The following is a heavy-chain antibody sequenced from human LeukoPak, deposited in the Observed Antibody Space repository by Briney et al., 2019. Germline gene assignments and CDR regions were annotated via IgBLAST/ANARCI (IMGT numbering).Heavy chain of an antibody. D-gene: IGHD6-19*01. CDR2: IYYSGST. J-gene: IGHJ4*02. CDR3: ARQIAVAGDYFDY. Sequence: SETLSLTCTVSGYSISSGYYWGWIRQPPGKGLEWIGYIYYSGSTNYNPSLKSRVTISVDTSKNQFSLKLSSVTAADTAVYYCARQIAVAGDYFDYWGQGTLVTVSS. CDR1: GYSISSGYY. V-gene: IGHV4-38-2*02.